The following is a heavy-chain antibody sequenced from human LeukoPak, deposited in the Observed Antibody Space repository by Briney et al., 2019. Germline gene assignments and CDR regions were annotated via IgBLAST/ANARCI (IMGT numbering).Heavy chain of an antibody. CDR1: AFTFSDYS. Sequence: GGSLRLSCAASAFTFSDYSMNWVRQAPGKGLEWISYIDTSSSTMYYADSVMGRFTISRDNAKESLYLQMNSLRDEDTAVYYCARDLPTGTYRAYFDNWGQGTLVTVSS. CDR2: IDTSSSTM. V-gene: IGHV3-48*02. D-gene: IGHD1-26*01. CDR3: ARDLPTGTYRAYFDN. J-gene: IGHJ4*02.